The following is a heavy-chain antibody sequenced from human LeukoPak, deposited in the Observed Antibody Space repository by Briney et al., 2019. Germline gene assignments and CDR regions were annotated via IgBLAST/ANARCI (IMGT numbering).Heavy chain of an antibody. V-gene: IGHV1-69*01. CDR3: ALVDTSMINLYYYYMDV. J-gene: IGHJ6*03. Sequence: SVKVSCKASGYTISSYAISWLRQAPGQELQWMGGIIPIFGTANYAQYFQGRVTITVDDSTNTAYMELSSLRSDDTAVYYCALVDTSMINLYYYYMDVWGKGTTVTISS. D-gene: IGHD5-18*01. CDR2: IIPIFGTA. CDR1: GYTISSYA.